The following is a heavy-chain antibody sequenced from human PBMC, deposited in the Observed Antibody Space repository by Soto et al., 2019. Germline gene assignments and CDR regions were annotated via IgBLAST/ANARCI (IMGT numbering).Heavy chain of an antibody. V-gene: IGHV3-23*01. J-gene: IGHJ4*02. Sequence: GGSLRLSCAASGFTFSSYAMSWVRQAPGKGLEWVSAISGSGGSTYYADSVKGRFTISRDNSKNTLYLQMNSLRAEDTAVYYCAKDLIPGSSGWYESFDYWGQGTLVTVSS. D-gene: IGHD6-19*01. CDR1: GFTFSSYA. CDR2: ISGSGGST. CDR3: AKDLIPGSSGWYESFDY.